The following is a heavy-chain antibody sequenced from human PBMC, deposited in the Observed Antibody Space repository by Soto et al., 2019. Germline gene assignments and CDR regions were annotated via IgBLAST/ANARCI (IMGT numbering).Heavy chain of an antibody. Sequence: GGSLRLSCAASGFTFNSNAMSWVRQAPGKGLEWVSAIGGSGGSTYYADSVKGRFTISRDNSKNTLYLQMNSLRAEDTAVYYCAKDQGGTNYYYYYMDVWGKGPRSPSP. J-gene: IGHJ6*03. D-gene: IGHD1-1*01. CDR2: IGGSGGST. CDR1: GFTFNSNA. V-gene: IGHV3-23*01. CDR3: AKDQGGTNYYYYYMDV.